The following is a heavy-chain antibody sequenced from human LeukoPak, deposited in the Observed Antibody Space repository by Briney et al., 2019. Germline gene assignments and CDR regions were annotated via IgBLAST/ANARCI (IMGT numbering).Heavy chain of an antibody. V-gene: IGHV3-23*01. Sequence: GGSLRLSCAASGLTFSNYAMSWFRQAPGKGLEWVSGITSGFTPHYADSVKGRFTISRDNSKNTFHLQMNSLRAEDTAVYYCARDVVGSLDYWGQGTLVTVSS. D-gene: IGHD1-26*01. CDR3: ARDVVGSLDY. J-gene: IGHJ4*02. CDR2: ITSGFTP. CDR1: GLTFSNYA.